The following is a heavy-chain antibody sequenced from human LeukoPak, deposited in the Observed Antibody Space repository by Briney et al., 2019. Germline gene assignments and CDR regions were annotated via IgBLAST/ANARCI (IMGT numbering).Heavy chain of an antibody. J-gene: IGHJ4*02. CDR2: ISGSGGST. V-gene: IGHV3-23*01. CDR3: AKVQGYCSGGSCYFNDY. CDR1: GFTFSSYA. Sequence: GGSLRLSCAASGFTFSSYAMIWVRQAPGKGLEWVSAISGSGGSTYYAASVKGRFTISRDNSKNTLYLQMNSMRAEDTAVYYCAKVQGYCSGGSCYFNDYWGQGTLVTVSS. D-gene: IGHD2-15*01.